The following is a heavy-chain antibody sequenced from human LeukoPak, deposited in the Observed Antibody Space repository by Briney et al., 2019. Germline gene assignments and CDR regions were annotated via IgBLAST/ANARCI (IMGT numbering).Heavy chain of an antibody. D-gene: IGHD2-2*01. CDR3: ARGGAVERYCSSTSCYWVDAFDI. V-gene: IGHV5-10-1*01. J-gene: IGHJ3*02. CDR1: GYRFTSYW. Sequence: GESLKISCKGSGYRFTSYWISWVRQMPGKGLEWMGRIDPSDSYTNYSGSFQGHVPISADQSLGLAYLQWSSLKASDTAMYYCARGGAVERYCSSTSCYWVDAFDIWGQGTMVSVSS. CDR2: IDPSDSYT.